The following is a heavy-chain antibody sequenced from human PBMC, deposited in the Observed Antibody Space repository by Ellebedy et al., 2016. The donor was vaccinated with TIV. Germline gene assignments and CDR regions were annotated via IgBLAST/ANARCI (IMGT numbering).Heavy chain of an antibody. CDR1: GGTFSSYA. Sequence: AASVKVSCKASGGTFSSYAISWVRQAPGQGLEWMGRIIPILGIANYAQKFRGRVTITADKSTSTAYMELSSLRSEDTAVYYCATIRPPDSSGYYLPFDYWGQGTLVTVSS. V-gene: IGHV1-69*04. CDR2: IIPILGIA. D-gene: IGHD3-22*01. CDR3: ATIRPPDSSGYYLPFDY. J-gene: IGHJ4*02.